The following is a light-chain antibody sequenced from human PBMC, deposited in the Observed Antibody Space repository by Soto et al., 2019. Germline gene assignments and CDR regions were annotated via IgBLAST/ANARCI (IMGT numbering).Light chain of an antibody. Sequence: DLQMTQSPPSLSAFVGDRVTITCRASQGIANYLNWYQHKPGQAPKLLIYAASLLQVGVPSRFSGSGAGTDFTLTISSLQPEDFATSTCQWTLSAARWTFGQGTKVEFK. V-gene: IGKV1-39*01. CDR2: AAS. J-gene: IGKJ1*01. CDR1: QGIANY. CDR3: QWTLSAARWT.